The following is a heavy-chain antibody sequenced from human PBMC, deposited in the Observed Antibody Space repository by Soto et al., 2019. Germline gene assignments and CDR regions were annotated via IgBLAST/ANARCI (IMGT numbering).Heavy chain of an antibody. CDR1: GYSFTSYW. D-gene: IGHD3-22*01. CDR3: ERQAYYDSSGYKYFDY. V-gene: IGHV5-51*01. CDR2: IYPGDSDT. J-gene: IGHJ4*02. Sequence: GESLKISCKGSGYSFTSYWIGWVRQMPGKGLEWMGIIYPGDSDTRYSPSFQGQVTISADKSISTAYLQWSSLKASDTAMYYFERQAYYDSSGYKYFDYWGQGTLLTVSS.